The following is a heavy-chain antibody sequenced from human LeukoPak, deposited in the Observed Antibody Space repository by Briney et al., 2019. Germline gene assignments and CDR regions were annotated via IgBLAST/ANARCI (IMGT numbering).Heavy chain of an antibody. Sequence: ASVKVSCKASGYTFTGYYMHWVRQAPGQGLEWMGWINPNSGGTNYAQKFQGRVTMTRDTSISTAYMELSRLRSDDTAVYYCARDYYDSSGYSNWFDPWGQGTLVTVSS. D-gene: IGHD3-22*01. CDR2: INPNSGGT. V-gene: IGHV1-2*02. CDR3: ARDYYDSSGYSNWFDP. J-gene: IGHJ5*02. CDR1: GYTFTGYY.